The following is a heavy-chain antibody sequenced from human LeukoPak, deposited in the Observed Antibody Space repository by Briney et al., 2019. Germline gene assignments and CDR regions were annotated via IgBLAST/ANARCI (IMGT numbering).Heavy chain of an antibody. CDR3: ARARASGPCDY. J-gene: IGHJ4*02. Sequence: SETLSLTCTVSGGSISSYYWSWIRQPPGKGLEWIGYIYHTGSTNYNPSLKSRVTISVDTSKNQFSLKLNSVTAADTAVYYCARARASGPCDYWGQGTLVTVSS. CDR2: IYHTGST. D-gene: IGHD3-10*01. V-gene: IGHV4-59*01. CDR1: GGSISSYY.